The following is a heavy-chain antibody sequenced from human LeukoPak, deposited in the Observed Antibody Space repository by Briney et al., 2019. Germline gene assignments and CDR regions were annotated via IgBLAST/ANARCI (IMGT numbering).Heavy chain of an antibody. V-gene: IGHV3-23*01. Sequence: GGSLRLSCEASGFTFSSYAMSWVRQAPGKGLEWVSGISGGGGSTYYADSVKGRFTISRDNSKNTLYLQMNSLRAEDTAVYYCAKLREDYGSGSYRYYFDYWGQGTLVTVSS. CDR2: ISGGGGST. J-gene: IGHJ4*02. D-gene: IGHD3-10*01. CDR3: AKLREDYGSGSYRYYFDY. CDR1: GFTFSSYA.